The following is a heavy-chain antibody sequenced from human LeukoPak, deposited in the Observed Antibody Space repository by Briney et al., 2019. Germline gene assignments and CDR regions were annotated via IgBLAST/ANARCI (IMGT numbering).Heavy chain of an antibody. CDR2: IYYSGST. CDR1: GGSISSYY. Sequence: PSETLSLTCTVSGGSISSYYWSWIRQPPGKGLEWIGYIYYSGSTNYNPSLKSRVTISVDTSKNQFSLKLSSVTAADTAVYYCARSEGCTNGVCRGYYFDYWGQGTLVTVSS. CDR3: ARSEGCTNGVCRGYYFDY. D-gene: IGHD2-8*01. V-gene: IGHV4-59*01. J-gene: IGHJ4*02.